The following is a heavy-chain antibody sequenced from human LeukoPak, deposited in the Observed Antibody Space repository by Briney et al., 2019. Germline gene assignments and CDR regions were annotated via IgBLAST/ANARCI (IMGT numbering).Heavy chain of an antibody. Sequence: GGSLRLSCAASGFTFSSYAMSWVRQAPGKGLEWVSSISSSSSYIYYADSVKGRFTISRDNAKNSLYLQMNSLRAEDTAVYYCARESSGYYYGDDYWGQGTLVTVSS. CDR1: GFTFSSYA. CDR3: ARESSGYYYGDDY. J-gene: IGHJ4*02. D-gene: IGHD3-22*01. V-gene: IGHV3-21*01. CDR2: ISSSSSYI.